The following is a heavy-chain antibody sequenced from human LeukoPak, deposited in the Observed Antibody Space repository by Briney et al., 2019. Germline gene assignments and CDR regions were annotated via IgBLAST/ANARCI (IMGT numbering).Heavy chain of an antibody. CDR2: ISSSSDYI. CDR1: GFTFSSYS. Sequence: GGSLRLSCAASGFTFSSYSLSWVRQAPGKGLEWVSSISSSSDYIYYADSVKGRFTISRDNAKNSLYLQMNSLRAEDTAVYYCARAQYYYYMDVWGKGTTVTISS. J-gene: IGHJ6*03. CDR3: ARAQYYYYMDV. V-gene: IGHV3-21*04.